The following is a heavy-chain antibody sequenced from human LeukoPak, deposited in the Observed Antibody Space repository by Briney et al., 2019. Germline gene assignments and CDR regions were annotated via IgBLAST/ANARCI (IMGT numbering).Heavy chain of an antibody. CDR1: GASISTFH. Sequence: SETLSLTCSVSGASISTFHWTWFRQPAGRGLEWIGLIYSSGSTLLNPSLKNRVAMSADLTKNQLSLKLTSVTAADTAMYFCARKDGDYWGRGTLVTVSS. V-gene: IGHV4-4*07. J-gene: IGHJ4*02. CDR2: IYSSGST. CDR3: ARKDGDY.